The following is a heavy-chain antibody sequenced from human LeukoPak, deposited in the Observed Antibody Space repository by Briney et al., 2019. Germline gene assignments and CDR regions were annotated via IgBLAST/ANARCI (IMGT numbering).Heavy chain of an antibody. J-gene: IGHJ4*02. D-gene: IGHD2-2*01. CDR3: TRIIVEVPGVSDYCDS. CDR2: IKPDGSET. Sequence: GGSLRLPCAASGFTFSSHWMYWVRQAPGKGLEWVANIKPDGSETFYVESVKGRFTISRDNAKNSLYLQMNSLRAEDTAVYYCTRIIVEVPGVSDYCDSWGQGTLVTVSS. V-gene: IGHV3-7*05. CDR1: GFTFSSHW.